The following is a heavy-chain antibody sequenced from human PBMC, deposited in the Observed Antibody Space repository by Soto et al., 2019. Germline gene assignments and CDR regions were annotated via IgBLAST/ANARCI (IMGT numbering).Heavy chain of an antibody. Sequence: EVQLVESGGGLVQPGGSLRLSCAASGFSFNTYEMNWVRQAPGKGMEWVSYISSSGSTIYYADSVKGRFTVSRDNCKNALYLQMNSLRAEDTAVYYCAYGGGCDYWGQGTQVTVSS. J-gene: IGHJ4*02. D-gene: IGHD1-26*01. CDR1: GFSFNTYE. CDR2: ISSSGSTI. V-gene: IGHV3-48*03. CDR3: AYGGGCDY.